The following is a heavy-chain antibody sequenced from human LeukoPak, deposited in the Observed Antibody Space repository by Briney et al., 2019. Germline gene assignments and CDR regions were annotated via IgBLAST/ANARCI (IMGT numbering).Heavy chain of an antibody. J-gene: IGHJ4*02. Sequence: GGSLSLSCAASGFPFSSYAMSWVRQAPGKGLEWVSAISGSGGSTYYADSVKGRFTISRDNSKNTLYLQMNSLRAEDTAVYYCAKDRGNYYDSSGYSFWGQGTLVTVSS. D-gene: IGHD3-22*01. CDR3: AKDRGNYYDSSGYSF. CDR1: GFPFSSYA. V-gene: IGHV3-23*01. CDR2: ISGSGGST.